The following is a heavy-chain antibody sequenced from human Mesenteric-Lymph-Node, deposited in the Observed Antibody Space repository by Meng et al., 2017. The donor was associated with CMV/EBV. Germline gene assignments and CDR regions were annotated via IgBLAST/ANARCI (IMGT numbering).Heavy chain of an antibody. Sequence: GGSLRLSCAASGFTVSSNYMSWVRQAPGKGLERVSVIYSGGSTYYADSVKGRFTISRDNSKNTLYLQMNSLRAEDTAVYYCSRYYDSSGYSDAFDIWGQGTMVTVSS. J-gene: IGHJ3*02. D-gene: IGHD3-22*01. CDR2: IYSGGST. V-gene: IGHV3-66*02. CDR1: GFTVSSNY. CDR3: SRYYDSSGYSDAFDI.